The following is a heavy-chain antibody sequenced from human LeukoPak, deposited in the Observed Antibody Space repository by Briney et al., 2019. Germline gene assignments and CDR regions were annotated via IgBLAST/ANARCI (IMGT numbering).Heavy chain of an antibody. CDR3: ARGTMFGDLTPDY. J-gene: IGHJ4*02. CDR2: ISAYNGNT. D-gene: IGHD3-10*02. Sequence: ASVKVSCKVSGYTLTELSMHWVRQAPGQGLEWMGWISAYNGNTNYAQKFQGRVTMTTDTSTSTAYMELRSLRSDDTAVYYCARGTMFGDLTPDYWGQGTLVTVSS. V-gene: IGHV1-18*01. CDR1: GYTLTELS.